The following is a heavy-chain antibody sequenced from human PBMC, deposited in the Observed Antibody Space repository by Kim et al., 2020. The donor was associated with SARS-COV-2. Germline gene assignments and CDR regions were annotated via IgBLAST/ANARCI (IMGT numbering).Heavy chain of an antibody. Sequence: GGSLRLSCAASGFTFSSYAMSWVRQAPGKGLEWVSAISGSGGSTYYADSVKGRFTISRDNSKNTLYLQMNSLRAEDTAVYYCAKRKDFWSGYYLGYYFDYWGQGTLVTVSS. V-gene: IGHV3-23*01. D-gene: IGHD3-3*01. CDR3: AKRKDFWSGYYLGYYFDY. CDR1: GFTFSSYA. CDR2: ISGSGGST. J-gene: IGHJ4*02.